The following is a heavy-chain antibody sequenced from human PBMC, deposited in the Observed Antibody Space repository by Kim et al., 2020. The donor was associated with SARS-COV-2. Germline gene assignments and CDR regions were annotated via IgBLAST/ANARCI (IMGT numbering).Heavy chain of an antibody. D-gene: IGHD1-26*01. J-gene: IGHJ5*02. Sequence: ASVKVSCKASGYTFTTYAMHWVRQAPGQRPEWMGWINAGNGDTKYSQRFQGRVTITSDTSASTVYMELSSLTSEDTAVYYCARDWVGAVSGWLDPWGQGTLVTVSS. CDR2: INAGNGDT. V-gene: IGHV1-3*01. CDR1: GYTFTTYA. CDR3: ARDWVGAVSGWLDP.